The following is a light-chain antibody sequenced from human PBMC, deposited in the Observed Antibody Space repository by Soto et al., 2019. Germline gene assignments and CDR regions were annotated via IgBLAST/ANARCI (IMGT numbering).Light chain of an antibody. V-gene: IGKV1-5*03. CDR3: QHYNSYSEA. CDR2: KAS. CDR1: QTMSSW. Sequence: DIQMTQSPSTLSGSVGARVPITWRASQTMSSWLAWYQQKPGKAPKLLIYKASTLKSGVPSRFSGSGSGTEFTLTISSLQPDDFATYYCQHYNSYSEAFGQGTKVDI. J-gene: IGKJ1*01.